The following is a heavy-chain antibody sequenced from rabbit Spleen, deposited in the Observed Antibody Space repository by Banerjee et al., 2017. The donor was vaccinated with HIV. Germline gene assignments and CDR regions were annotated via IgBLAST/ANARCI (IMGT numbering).Heavy chain of an antibody. CDR1: GFSFSGYYY. V-gene: IGHV1S43*01. CDR3: AILVAGGDFNL. Sequence: QSLVESGGGLVQPEGSLTLTCTASGFSFSGYYYMCWVRQAPGKGLEWIGYIDPVFGRAYYASWVNGRFTISSDNAQNTVDLQLNSLTAADTATYFCAILVAGGDFNLWGPGTLVTVS. D-gene: IGHD4-1*01. J-gene: IGHJ4*01. CDR2: IDPVFGRA.